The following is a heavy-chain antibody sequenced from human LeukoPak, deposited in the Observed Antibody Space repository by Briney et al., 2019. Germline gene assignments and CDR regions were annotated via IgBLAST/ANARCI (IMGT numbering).Heavy chain of an antibody. CDR2: IKQDGSEK. CDR1: GFTFSSYW. J-gene: IGHJ4*02. V-gene: IGHV3-7*01. Sequence: PGGSLRLSCAASGFTFSSYWMSWVRQAPGKGLEWVANIKQDGSEKYYVDPVKGRFTISRDNAKNSLYLQMNSLRAEDTAAYYCARTSHFNLVVVAEDYWGQGTLVTVSS. CDR3: ARTSHFNLVVVAEDY. D-gene: IGHD2-15*01.